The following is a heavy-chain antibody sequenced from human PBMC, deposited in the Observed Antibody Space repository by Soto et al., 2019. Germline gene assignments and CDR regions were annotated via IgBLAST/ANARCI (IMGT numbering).Heavy chain of an antibody. Sequence: PGGALRLSGAASVFTVSSYAMSWVRQAPGKGLEWVSAISGIGCSTYYADSVKGRFTISRDNSKNTLYLQMNSLRAEDTAVYYCAKDGAPTITIFGVVTPGYYYGMDVWGQGTTVTVSS. CDR2: ISGIGCST. CDR3: AKDGAPTITIFGVVTPGYYYGMDV. D-gene: IGHD3-3*01. CDR1: VFTVSSYA. J-gene: IGHJ6*02. V-gene: IGHV3-23*01.